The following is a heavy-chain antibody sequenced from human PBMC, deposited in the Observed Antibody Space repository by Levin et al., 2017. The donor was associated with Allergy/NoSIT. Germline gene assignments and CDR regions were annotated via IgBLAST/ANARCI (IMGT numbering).Heavy chain of an antibody. CDR3: ERAYGGNFWYFDL. V-gene: IGHV2-70*12. Sequence: SGPTLVKPTQTLTLTCTFSGFSLSTRGMCVGWIRQPPGKALEWLALLDWEGDKYYNTSLKTRPAIPKDTSQNHVVPPVTNMDDVDTAKYYCERAYGGNFWYFDLWGRGTLVSVSS. CDR2: LDWEGDK. J-gene: IGHJ2*01. D-gene: IGHD4-17*01. CDR1: GFSLSTRGMC.